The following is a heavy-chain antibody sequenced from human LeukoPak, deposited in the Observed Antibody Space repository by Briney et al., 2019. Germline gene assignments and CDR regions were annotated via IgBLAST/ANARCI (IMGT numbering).Heavy chain of an antibody. CDR2: IIPILGIT. CDR1: GGTFSSYT. D-gene: IGHD2-2*01. J-gene: IGHJ4*02. Sequence: SVKVSCKASGGTFSSYTISWVRQAPGQGLEWMGRIIPILGITNYAQKFQGRVTITADKSTSTAYMELSSLRSDDTAVYYCARDHIVVVPAATDYWGQGTLVTVSS. V-gene: IGHV1-69*04. CDR3: ARDHIVVVPAATDY.